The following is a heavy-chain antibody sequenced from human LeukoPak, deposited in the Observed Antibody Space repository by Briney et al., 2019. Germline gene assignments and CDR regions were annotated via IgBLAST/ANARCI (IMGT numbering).Heavy chain of an antibody. V-gene: IGHV3-53*01. J-gene: IGHJ5*02. Sequence: GGSLRLSCAASGFTVSSNYMSWVRQAPGKGLEWVSVIYSGGSTYYADSVKGRFTISRDNSKNTVYLQMNRLRAEDTAVYYCAKDWNPSPNWFGPWGQGTLVIVSS. CDR1: GFTVSSNY. CDR2: IYSGGST. D-gene: IGHD1-1*01. CDR3: AKDWNPSPNWFGP.